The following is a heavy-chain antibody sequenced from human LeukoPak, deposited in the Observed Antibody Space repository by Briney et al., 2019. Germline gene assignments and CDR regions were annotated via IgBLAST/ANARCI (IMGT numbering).Heavy chain of an antibody. CDR1: GFTFSNAW. J-gene: IGHJ4*02. D-gene: IGHD5-12*01. CDR3: TTVFPAATISPVFDY. CDR2: IKSRADGGTA. Sequence: GGSLRLSCAASGFTFSNAWMTWVRQAPGKGLEWVGRIKSRADGGTADCAAPVKGRFTISRDDSKNTLYLQMNSLKTEDTAVYYCTTVFPAATISPVFDYWGQGTLVTVSS. V-gene: IGHV3-15*01.